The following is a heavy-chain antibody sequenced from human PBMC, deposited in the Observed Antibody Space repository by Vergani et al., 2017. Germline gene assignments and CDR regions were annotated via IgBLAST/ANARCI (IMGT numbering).Heavy chain of an antibody. CDR3: ARDGYSGYDSWTYGMDV. CDR2: ISSSGSTI. J-gene: IGHJ6*02. D-gene: IGHD5-12*01. Sequence: EVQLVESGGGLVQPGGSLRLSCAASGFTFSSYEMNWVRQAPGKGLEWVSYISSSGSTIYYADSVKGRFTISRDNAKNSLYLQMNSLRADDTAVYYCARDGYSGYDSWTYGMDVWGQGTTVTVSS. CDR1: GFTFSSYE. V-gene: IGHV3-48*03.